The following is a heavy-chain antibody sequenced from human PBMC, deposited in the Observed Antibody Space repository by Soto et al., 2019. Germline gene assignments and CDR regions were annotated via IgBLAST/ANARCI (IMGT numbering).Heavy chain of an antibody. J-gene: IGHJ4*02. Sequence: VQLEESGGGLIQAGGSLRLSCAVSGFTVSNNFMMWVRQAPGKGLEWVSLIYSGGSISYADSVKGRFTISRDGSMNMLYLQMISLTAEDTAVYYCARDGNGQRGSPHWGQGTLVTVSS. CDR2: IYSGGSI. V-gene: IGHV3-53*02. D-gene: IGHD3-16*01. CDR1: GFTVSNNF. CDR3: ARDGNGQRGSPH.